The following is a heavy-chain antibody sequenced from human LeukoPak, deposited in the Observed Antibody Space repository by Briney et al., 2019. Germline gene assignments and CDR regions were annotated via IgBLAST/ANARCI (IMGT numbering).Heavy chain of an antibody. CDR2: IKSKTDGGTT. CDR3: TTAHYDSSGYYRGFFDY. J-gene: IGHJ4*02. V-gene: IGHV3-15*01. CDR1: GFTFSNAW. D-gene: IGHD3-22*01. Sequence: GGSLRLSCAASGFTFSNAWMSWVRQAPGKGLEWVGRIKSKTDGGTTDYAATVKGRFTISRDDSKNTLYLQMNSLKTEDTAVYYCTTAHYDSSGYYRGFFDYWGQGALVTVSS.